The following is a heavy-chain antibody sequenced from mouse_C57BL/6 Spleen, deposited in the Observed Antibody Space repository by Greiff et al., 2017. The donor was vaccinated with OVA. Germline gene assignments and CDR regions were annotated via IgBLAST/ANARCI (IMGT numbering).Heavy chain of an antibody. V-gene: IGHV1-59*01. D-gene: IGHD1-1*01. Sequence: QVQLQQPGAELVRPGTSVKLSCKASGYTFTSYWMHWVKQRPGQGLEWIGVIDPSDSYTNYNQKFKGKATLTVDTSSSTAYMQLSSLTSEDSAVYDCAREGGYYGSSEAWFAYWGQGTLVTVSA. CDR3: AREGGYYGSSEAWFAY. CDR2: IDPSDSYT. CDR1: GYTFTSYW. J-gene: IGHJ3*01.